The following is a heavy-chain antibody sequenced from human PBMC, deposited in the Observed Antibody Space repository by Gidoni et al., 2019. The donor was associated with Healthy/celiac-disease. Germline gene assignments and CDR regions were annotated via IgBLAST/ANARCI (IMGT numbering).Heavy chain of an antibody. CDR1: GFTFSSYD. D-gene: IGHD1-1*01. CDR2: IGTAGDT. CDR3: ARDRGGTTPNYYYYGMDV. V-gene: IGHV3-13*01. J-gene: IGHJ6*02. Sequence: ELQLVDSGGGLVQPGGSLRLSCAASGFTFSSYDMHWVRQATGKGLEWVSAIGTAGDTYYPGSVKGRFTISRENAKNSLYLQMNSLRAEDTAVYYCARDRGGTTPNYYYYGMDVWGQGTTVTVSS.